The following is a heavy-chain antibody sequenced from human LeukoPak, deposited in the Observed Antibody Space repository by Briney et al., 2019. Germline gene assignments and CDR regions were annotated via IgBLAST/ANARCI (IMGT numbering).Heavy chain of an antibody. V-gene: IGHV4-39*07. D-gene: IGHD6-19*01. J-gene: IGHJ4*02. CDR1: GGSISSSSYY. CDR2: IYYSGST. CDR3: ARGLGQWLVPSGD. Sequence: SETLSLTCTVSGGSISSSSYYWGWIRQPPGKGLEWIGSIYYSGSTYYNPSLKSRVTILVDTSKNQFSLRLSSMTAADTAVYYCARGLGQWLVPSGDWGQGTLVTVSS.